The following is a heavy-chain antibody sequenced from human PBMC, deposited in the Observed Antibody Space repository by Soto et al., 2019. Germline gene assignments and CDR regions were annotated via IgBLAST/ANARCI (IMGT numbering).Heavy chain of an antibody. D-gene: IGHD1-1*01. Sequence: EVQLVETGGSVIRPGGSLRLSCAASGFAFDQYVMAWVRLVAGRGLEWVSGISGSGANTGYADSVRGRFTMSRDNAENSLYLQMNNLGAEDTALYLCERKPNWQYWYFDLWGRGTLVTVSS. V-gene: IGHV3-20*01. CDR1: GFAFDQYV. CDR2: ISGSGANT. CDR3: ERKPNWQYWYFDL. J-gene: IGHJ2*01.